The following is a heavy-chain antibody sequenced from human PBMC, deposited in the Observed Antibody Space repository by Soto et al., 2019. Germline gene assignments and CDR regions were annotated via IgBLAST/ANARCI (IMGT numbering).Heavy chain of an antibody. CDR1: GGSISSGGYY. CDR2: TYYSGST. V-gene: IGHV4-31*03. J-gene: IGHJ4*02. Sequence: QVQLQESGPGLVKPSQTLSLTCTVSGGSISSGGYYWSWIRHHPGKGLEWIGYTYYSGSTCYNPSPKSRVTISVDTSKNQSSLKLSPVTAADTAVYYCARGPEYSSSPPSYWGQGTLVTVSS. D-gene: IGHD6-6*01. CDR3: ARGPEYSSSPPSY.